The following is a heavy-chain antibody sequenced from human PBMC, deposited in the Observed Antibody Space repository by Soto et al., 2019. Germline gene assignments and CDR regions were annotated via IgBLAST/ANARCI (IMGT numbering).Heavy chain of an antibody. CDR1: GLSLSDNALA. J-gene: IGHJ6*04. Sequence: QITLREDGPTLIPPTQTLTLTFPFSGLSLSDNALAVGWIRQPPGKTLECLTFLYWDKGQPYSPSLKTILTTSKDPSRNQLVPTMANMDPPDPATDYCVRRRRVGLLSRPEDGFQSYYAMDVWVGGTTVTVSS. D-gene: IGHD3-16*02. CDR2: LYWDKGQ. CDR3: VRRRRVGLLSRPEDGFQSYYAMDV. V-gene: IGHV2-5*02.